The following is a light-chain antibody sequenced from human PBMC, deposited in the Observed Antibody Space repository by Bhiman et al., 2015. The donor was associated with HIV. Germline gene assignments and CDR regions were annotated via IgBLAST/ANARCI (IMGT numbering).Light chain of an antibody. J-gene: IGLJ3*02. CDR1: SLRTYY. CDR2: GKN. Sequence: SSELTQDPTVSVALGQTVRITCQGDSLRTYYASWYQQKPGQAPLLVIYGKNNRPSGIPDRFSGSSSGNTASLTITGAQAEDEADYYCNSRDSSDNIWVFGGGTKLTVL. CDR3: NSRDSSDNIWV. V-gene: IGLV3-19*01.